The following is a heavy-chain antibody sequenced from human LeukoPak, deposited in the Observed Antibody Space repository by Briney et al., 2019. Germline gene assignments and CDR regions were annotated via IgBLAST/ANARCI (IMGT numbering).Heavy chain of an antibody. D-gene: IGHD3-10*01. CDR3: ARERRGEYYFDY. CDR1: GFTFSSYS. J-gene: IGHJ4*02. CDR2: ISSSSSYI. Sequence: PGGSLRLSCAASGFTFSSYSMNWVRQAPGKGLEWVSSISSSSSYIYYADSVKGRFTISRDNAKNSLYLQMNSLRAEDTAVYYCARERRGEYYFDYWGQGTLVTVPS. V-gene: IGHV3-21*01.